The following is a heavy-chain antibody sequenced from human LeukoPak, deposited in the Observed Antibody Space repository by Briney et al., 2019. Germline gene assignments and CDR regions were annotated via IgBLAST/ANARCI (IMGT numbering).Heavy chain of an antibody. D-gene: IGHD6-19*01. J-gene: IGHJ4*02. Sequence: SETLSLTCTVSGGSISSYYWSWIRQPPGKGLEWIGYIYYSGSTNYNPSLKSRVTISVDTSKNQFSLKLSSVTAADTAVYYCARIHLSVAGTTFDYWGQGTLVTVSS. CDR2: IYYSGST. V-gene: IGHV4-59*08. CDR1: GGSISSYY. CDR3: ARIHLSVAGTTFDY.